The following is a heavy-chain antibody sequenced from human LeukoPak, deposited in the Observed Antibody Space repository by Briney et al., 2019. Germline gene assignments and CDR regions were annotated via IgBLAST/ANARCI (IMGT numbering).Heavy chain of an antibody. D-gene: IGHD1-26*01. Sequence: PGGSLRLSCAASGFTLSSYAMSWVRQAPGKGLEWVSLISGNAGSTYYADSVKGRFTISRDITKNTLYLQMNSLRAEDTAVYYCARDQVEGVGATVAFDIWGQGTMVTVSS. CDR3: ARDQVEGVGATVAFDI. J-gene: IGHJ3*02. V-gene: IGHV3-23*01. CDR1: GFTLSSYA. CDR2: ISGNAGST.